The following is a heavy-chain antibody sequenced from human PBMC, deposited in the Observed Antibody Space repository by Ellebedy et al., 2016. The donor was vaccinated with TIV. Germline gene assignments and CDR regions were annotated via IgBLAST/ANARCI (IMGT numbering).Heavy chain of an antibody. D-gene: IGHD6-19*01. CDR3: ARAAYSSGSSEDY. J-gene: IGHJ4*02. CDR1: GFTVSSKF. V-gene: IGHV3-66*01. CDR2: IFSGGVT. Sequence: PGGSLRLSCAASGFTVSSKFMHWVRQAPGKGLEWISVIFSGGVTYYADSVKGRFTISIDPSQNTLYLQMNNLRGEETAVYYCARAAYSSGSSEDYWGQGTLVTVSS.